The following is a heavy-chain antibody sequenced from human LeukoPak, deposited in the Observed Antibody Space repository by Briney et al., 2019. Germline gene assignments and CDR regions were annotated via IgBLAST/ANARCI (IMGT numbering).Heavy chain of an antibody. D-gene: IGHD3-22*01. CDR3: ALTFTYHYDSSGEGRRFFDY. V-gene: IGHV4-39*01. CDR2: IYYSGST. Sequence: PSETLSLTCTVSGGSISSRSYYWGWIRQPPGRGLEWIGSIYYSGSTFYNPSLKSRVTISVDTSKNQFSLKLSSVTAADTAVYYCALTFTYHYDSSGEGRRFFDYWGQGTLVTVSS. CDR1: GGSISSRSYY. J-gene: IGHJ4*02.